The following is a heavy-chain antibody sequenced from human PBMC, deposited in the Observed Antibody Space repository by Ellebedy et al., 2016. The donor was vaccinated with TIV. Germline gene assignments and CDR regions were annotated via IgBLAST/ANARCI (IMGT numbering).Heavy chain of an antibody. V-gene: IGHV3-72*01. J-gene: IGHJ4*02. CDR1: GFTFSDHY. Sequence: GESLKISCAASGFTFSDHYMDWVRQAPGKGLEWVGRTRNKANSYTTEYAASVKGRFTISRDDSKNSLYLQMNSLKTEDTAVYYCAGGTYWGQGTLVTVSS. CDR3: AGGTY. CDR2: TRNKANSYTT.